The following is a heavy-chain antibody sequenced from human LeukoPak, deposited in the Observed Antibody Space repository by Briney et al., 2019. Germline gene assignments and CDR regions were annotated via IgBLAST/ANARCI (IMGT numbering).Heavy chain of an antibody. D-gene: IGHD6-13*01. J-gene: IGHJ3*02. CDR1: GFTFSTYA. CDR3: AKGGGSSWYTFEK. V-gene: IGHV3-33*08. CDR2: IWYEGSNK. Sequence: PGRSLRLSCAASGFTFSTYAMHWVRQAPGKGLEWVGVIWYEGSNKYYADSVKGRFTISRDNSKNTLYLQMNSLRAEDTAVYYCAKGGGSSWYTFEKWGQGTMVSVSS.